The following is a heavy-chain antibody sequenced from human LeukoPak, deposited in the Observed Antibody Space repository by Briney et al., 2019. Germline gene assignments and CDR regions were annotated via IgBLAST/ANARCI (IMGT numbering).Heavy chain of an antibody. J-gene: IGHJ3*02. Sequence: SVKVSCKASGGTFSSYAISWVRRAPGQGLEWMGRIIPILGIANYAQKFQGRVTITADKSTSTAYMELSSLRSEDTAVYYCARREYCSSTSCYIDSAFDIWGQGTMVTVSS. D-gene: IGHD2-2*02. CDR1: GGTFSSYA. V-gene: IGHV1-69*04. CDR2: IIPILGIA. CDR3: ARREYCSSTSCYIDSAFDI.